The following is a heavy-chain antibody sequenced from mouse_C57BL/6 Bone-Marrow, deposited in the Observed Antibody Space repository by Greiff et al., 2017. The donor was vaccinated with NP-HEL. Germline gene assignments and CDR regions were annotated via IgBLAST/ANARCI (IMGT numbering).Heavy chain of an antibody. Sequence: VQLVESGPGLVQPSQSLSITCTVSGFSLTSYGVHWVRQSPGKGLEWLGVIWSGGSTDYNAAFISRLSISKDNSKSQVFFKMNSLQADDTAIYYCARNLGGFAYWGQGTLVTVSA. CDR1: GFSLTSYG. CDR3: ARNLGGFAY. CDR2: IWSGGST. D-gene: IGHD3-3*01. J-gene: IGHJ3*01. V-gene: IGHV2-2*01.